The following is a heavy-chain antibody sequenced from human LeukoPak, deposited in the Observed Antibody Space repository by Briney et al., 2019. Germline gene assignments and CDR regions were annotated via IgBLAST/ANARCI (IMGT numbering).Heavy chain of an antibody. CDR2: INHSGST. CDR3: ARHPNLRLRPDY. J-gene: IGHJ4*02. CDR1: GGSISSSSYY. D-gene: IGHD5-12*01. Sequence: SETLSLTCTVSGGSISSSSYYWGWIRQPPGKGLEWIGEINHSGSTNYNPSLKSRVTISVDTSKNQFSLKLSSVTAADTAVYYCARHPNLRLRPDYWGQGTLVTVSS. V-gene: IGHV4-39*01.